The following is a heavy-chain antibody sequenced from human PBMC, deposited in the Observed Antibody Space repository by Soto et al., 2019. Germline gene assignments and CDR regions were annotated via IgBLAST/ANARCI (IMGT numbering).Heavy chain of an antibody. J-gene: IGHJ4*02. CDR1: GFTFCSYS. Sequence: GGSLRLSCAASGFTFCSYSMNWVRQAPGKGLEWVSSISSSSSYIYYADSVKGRFTISRDNAKNSLYLQMNSLRAEDTAVYYCARDSSGWYSYWGQGTLVTVSS. D-gene: IGHD6-19*01. V-gene: IGHV3-21*01. CDR2: ISSSSSYI. CDR3: ARDSSGWYSY.